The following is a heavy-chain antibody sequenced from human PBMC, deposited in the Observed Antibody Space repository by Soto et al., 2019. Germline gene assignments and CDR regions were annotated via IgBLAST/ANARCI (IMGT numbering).Heavy chain of an antibody. D-gene: IGHD3-22*01. CDR3: VGPMIVWSYNFDY. J-gene: IGHJ4*02. CDR2: ISGSGGST. Sequence: VQLLESGGGLVQPGGSLRLSCAASGFTFSNYAMSWVRQAPGKGLEWVSAISGSGGSTSYADSVKGRFTISRDNSKNTLYLQMNSLRAEDTAVYYCVGPMIVWSYNFDYWGQGTLVTVSS. CDR1: GFTFSNYA. V-gene: IGHV3-23*01.